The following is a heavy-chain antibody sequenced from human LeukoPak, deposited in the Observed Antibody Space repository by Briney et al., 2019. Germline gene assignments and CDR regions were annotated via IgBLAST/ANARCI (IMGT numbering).Heavy chain of an antibody. V-gene: IGHV4-39*07. CDR1: GGSISSISYY. CDR2: IYYSGST. CDR3: ARTSIQLWFGDY. D-gene: IGHD5-18*01. Sequence: QPSETLSLTCTVSGGSISSISYYWGWLRQPPGKGLEWIGCIYYSGSTYHNPCLKSRVTISVDTSKYQFSLKLCSVTAADTAVYYCARTSIQLWFGDYWGQGTLVTVSS. J-gene: IGHJ4*02.